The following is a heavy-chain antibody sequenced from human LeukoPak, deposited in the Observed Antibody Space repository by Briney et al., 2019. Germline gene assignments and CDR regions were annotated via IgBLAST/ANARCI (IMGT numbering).Heavy chain of an antibody. V-gene: IGHV3-48*03. CDR3: AGDSGYSYADDY. J-gene: IGHJ4*02. CDR1: GFMFSSSE. CDR2: ISSSGSTI. D-gene: IGHD5-18*01. Sequence: GGSLRLSCAASGFMFSSSEMTWVRQGPGMGLEWVSYISSSGSTIYYADSVKGRFTISRDNAKDSLYLQMNSLRAEDTAVYYCAGDSGYSYADDYWGQGTLVTVSS.